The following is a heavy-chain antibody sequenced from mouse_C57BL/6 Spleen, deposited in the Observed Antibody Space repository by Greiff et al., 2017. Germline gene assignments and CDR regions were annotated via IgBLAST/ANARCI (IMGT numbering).Heavy chain of an antibody. Sequence: EVKLVESGAELVKPGASVKLSCTASGFNITDYYMHWVKQRTEQGLEWIGRIDPEDGETKYASKFQGKATIAADTSSNTAYLQLSSLTSEDTSVDYCAPIYYGNYEGFDYWGQGTTLTVSS. CDR3: APIYYGNYEGFDY. J-gene: IGHJ2*01. D-gene: IGHD2-1*01. CDR2: IDPEDGET. CDR1: GFNITDYY. V-gene: IGHV14-2*01.